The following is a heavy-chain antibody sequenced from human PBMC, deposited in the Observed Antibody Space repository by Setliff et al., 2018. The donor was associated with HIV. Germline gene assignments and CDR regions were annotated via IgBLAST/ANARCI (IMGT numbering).Heavy chain of an antibody. J-gene: IGHJ3*02. V-gene: IGHV4-39*07. Sequence: SETLSLTCTVSGGSIRSSSTYYWGWIRQPPGEGLEWIGSIYYSGSTYYSPSLRSRVTVSVDKSKNQFSLKLSSVTAADTAVYYCARRGGSFPHDAFDIWGQGTMVTVSS. CDR2: IYYSGST. CDR1: GGSIRSSSTYY. D-gene: IGHD1-26*01. CDR3: ARRGGSFPHDAFDI.